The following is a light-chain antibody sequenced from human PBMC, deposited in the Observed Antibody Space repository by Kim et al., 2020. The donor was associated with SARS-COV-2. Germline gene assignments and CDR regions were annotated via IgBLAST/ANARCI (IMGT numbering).Light chain of an antibody. CDR2: APS. Sequence: DIQMTQSPSSLSASVGDRVTITCRASQGISNYLAWYQQKPGKVPKLLIYAPSTLQSGVPSRFSGSGSGTDFTLTISSLQPEDVATYYCQKYNSAPRLTFGGGTKVDIK. CDR3: QKYNSAPRLT. J-gene: IGKJ4*01. V-gene: IGKV1-27*01. CDR1: QGISNY.